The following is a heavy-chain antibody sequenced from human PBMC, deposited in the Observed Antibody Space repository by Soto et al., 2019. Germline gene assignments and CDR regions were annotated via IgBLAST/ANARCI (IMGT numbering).Heavy chain of an antibody. D-gene: IGHD3-10*01. J-gene: IGHJ6*03. V-gene: IGHV4-59*08. Sequence: QVQLQESGPGLVKPSETLSLTCTVSGGSISSYYWSWIRQPPGKGLEWIGYIYYSGSTNYNPSLMSRVTISVDTSKNQFSLKLSSVTAADTAVYYCARHSKQTDYYGSGLTMDVWGKGTTVTVSS. CDR1: GGSISSYY. CDR3: ARHSKQTDYYGSGLTMDV. CDR2: IYYSGST.